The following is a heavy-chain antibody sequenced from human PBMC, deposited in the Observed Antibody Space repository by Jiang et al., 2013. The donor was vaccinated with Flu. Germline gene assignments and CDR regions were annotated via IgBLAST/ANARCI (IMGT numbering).Heavy chain of an antibody. CDR3: AKEMGFYGSGSYSNDY. Sequence: LLESGGGLVQPGGSLRLSCAASGFTFSSYAMSWVRQAPGKGLEWVSAISGSGGSTYYADSVKGRFTISRDNSKNTLYLQMNSLRAEDTAVYYCAKEMGFYGSGSYSNDYWGQGTLVTVSS. CDR2: ISGSGGST. CDR1: GFTFSSYA. J-gene: IGHJ4*02. D-gene: IGHD3-10*01. V-gene: IGHV3-23*01.